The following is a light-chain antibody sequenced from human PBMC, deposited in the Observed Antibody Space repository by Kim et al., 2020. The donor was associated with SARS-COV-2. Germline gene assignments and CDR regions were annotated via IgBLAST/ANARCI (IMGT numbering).Light chain of an antibody. CDR1: QSLPDNK. Sequence: PGERATLAGRASQSLPDNKLAWYQQRPGQPPRLLIYETSTRATGVSDRFSGSGSETDFILTISSREPEDFAVYYCQQYGTPIKYAFGQGTKLEI. CDR3: QQYGTPIKYA. CDR2: ETS. V-gene: IGKV3-20*01. J-gene: IGKJ2*01.